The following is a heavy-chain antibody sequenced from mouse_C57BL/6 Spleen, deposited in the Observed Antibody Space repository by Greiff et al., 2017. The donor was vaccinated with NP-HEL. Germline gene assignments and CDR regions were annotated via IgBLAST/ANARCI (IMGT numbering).Heavy chain of an antibody. Sequence: QVQLQQPGAELVMPGASVKLSCKASGYTFTSYWMHWVKQRPGQGLEWIGEIDPSDSYTNYNQKFKGKSTLTVDKSSSTAYMQLSSLTSEDSAVYYCARPYYGNYDAMDYWGQVTSVTVSS. CDR3: ARPYYGNYDAMDY. D-gene: IGHD2-10*01. CDR1: GYTFTSYW. V-gene: IGHV1-69*01. J-gene: IGHJ4*01. CDR2: IDPSDSYT.